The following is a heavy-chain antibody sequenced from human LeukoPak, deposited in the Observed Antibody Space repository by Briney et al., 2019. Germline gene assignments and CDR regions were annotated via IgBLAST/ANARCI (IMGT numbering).Heavy chain of an antibody. V-gene: IGHV5-51*01. J-gene: IGHJ4*02. CDR3: ARGRSGYSYGFDY. CDR1: GYSFTNYW. D-gene: IGHD5-18*01. Sequence: GEFLKISCKGSGYSFTNYWIGWVRQMPGKGLEYMGIIYAGDSDTRYSPSFEGQVTISVDKSIRTAYLQWSSLKASDTAMYYCARGRSGYSYGFDYWGQGTLVTVSS. CDR2: IYAGDSDT.